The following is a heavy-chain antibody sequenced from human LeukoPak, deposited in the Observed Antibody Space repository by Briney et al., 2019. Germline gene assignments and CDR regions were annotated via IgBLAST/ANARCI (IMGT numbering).Heavy chain of an antibody. Sequence: KPSGTPSLTCTVPGGSISSYYWGWIRQPPRKGTELIGYISYSGSTNFNPSLKSRVTISVDTSKNQFSLKLSSVTAADTAVYYCAREGTAGTNLNWFDPWGQGTLVTVSS. J-gene: IGHJ5*02. V-gene: IGHV4-59*01. CDR1: GGSISSYY. CDR2: ISYSGST. CDR3: AREGTAGTNLNWFDP. D-gene: IGHD1-1*01.